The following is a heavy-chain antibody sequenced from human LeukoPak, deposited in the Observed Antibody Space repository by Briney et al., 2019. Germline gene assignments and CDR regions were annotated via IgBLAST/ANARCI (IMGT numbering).Heavy chain of an antibody. CDR2: ISYDGSKI. Sequence: GGSLRLSCAASGFPFSSYGLHWVRQAPGKGMEWLAVISYDGSKIYFADSVKGRFTISRDNARHTVFLQMNSLRPEDTAVYFCARDSCGDCCSCDHWGQGTLVTVSS. D-gene: IGHD2-21*02. V-gene: IGHV3-30*04. CDR1: GFPFSSYG. CDR3: ARDSCGDCCSCDH. J-gene: IGHJ4*02.